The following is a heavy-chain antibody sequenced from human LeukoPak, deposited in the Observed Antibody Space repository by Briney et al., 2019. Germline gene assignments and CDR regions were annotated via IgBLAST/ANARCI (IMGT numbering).Heavy chain of an antibody. CDR2: IYYSGST. D-gene: IGHD3-22*01. Sequence: SETLSLTCTVSGGSISSSSYYWGWIHQPPGKGLEWIGSIYYSGSTYYNPSLKSRVTISVDTSKNQFSLKLSSVTAADTAVYYCAATVMSSGYYVDDYWGQGTLVTVSS. V-gene: IGHV4-39*01. J-gene: IGHJ4*02. CDR1: GGSISSSSYY. CDR3: AATVMSSGYYVDDY.